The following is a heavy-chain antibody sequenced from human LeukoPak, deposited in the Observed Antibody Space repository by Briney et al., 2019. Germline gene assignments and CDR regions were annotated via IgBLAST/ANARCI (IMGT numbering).Heavy chain of an antibody. CDR2: IYHSGST. Sequence: SETLSLTCAVSGGSISSGGYSWSWIRQPPGKGLEWIGYIYHSGSTYYNPSLKSRVTISVDRSKNQFSLKLSSVTAADTAVYYCASWSHLGYCSGGSCYPDYYYYYGMDVWGQGTTVTVSS. D-gene: IGHD2-15*01. CDR1: GGSISSGGYS. J-gene: IGHJ6*02. V-gene: IGHV4-30-2*01. CDR3: ASWSHLGYCSGGSCYPDYYYYYGMDV.